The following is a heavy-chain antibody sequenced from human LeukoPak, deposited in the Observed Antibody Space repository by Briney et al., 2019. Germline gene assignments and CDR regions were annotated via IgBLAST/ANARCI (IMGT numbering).Heavy chain of an antibody. CDR2: IYYSGST. CDR1: GFTFSSYA. V-gene: IGHV4-59*08. Sequence: PGGSLRLSCAASGFTFSSYAMSWVRQAPGKGLEWIGYIYYSGSTNYNPSLKGRVSISVDRSKNQFSLRLSSVTAADTAVYYCAKMGPAAAGIIDWGQGTLVTVSS. J-gene: IGHJ4*02. CDR3: AKMGPAAAGIID. D-gene: IGHD6-13*01.